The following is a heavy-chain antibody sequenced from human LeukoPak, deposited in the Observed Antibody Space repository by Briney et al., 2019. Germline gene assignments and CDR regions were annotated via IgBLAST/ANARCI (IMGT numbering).Heavy chain of an antibody. CDR2: IKEDGSEN. J-gene: IGHJ4*02. CDR3: VRLLDRDY. V-gene: IGHV3-7*01. D-gene: IGHD3-3*01. Sequence: GGSLRLSCEASEFTFSRHWIIWVRQAPGKGLEWVANIKEDGSENNYVDSVKGRFTISRDNAKNSVFLQMNSLRAEDTAVYYCVRLLDRDYWGQGTLVTVSS. CDR1: EFTFSRHW.